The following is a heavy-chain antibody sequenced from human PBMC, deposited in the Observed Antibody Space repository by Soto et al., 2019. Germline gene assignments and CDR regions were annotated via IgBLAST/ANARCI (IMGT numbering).Heavy chain of an antibody. CDR1: GGTFSSYA. Sequence: QVQLVQSGAEVKKPGSSVKVSCKASGGTFSSYAISWVRQAPGQGLEWMGGIIPIFGTANYAQKFQGRVTITADESTSTAYMELSSLRSEDTAVYYCARGDYYGSGCYYDYWGQGTLVTVSS. CDR2: IIPIFGTA. D-gene: IGHD3-10*01. CDR3: ARGDYYGSGCYYDY. J-gene: IGHJ4*02. V-gene: IGHV1-69*01.